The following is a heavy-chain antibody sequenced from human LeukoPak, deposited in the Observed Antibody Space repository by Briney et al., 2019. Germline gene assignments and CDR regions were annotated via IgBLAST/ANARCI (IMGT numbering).Heavy chain of an antibody. Sequence: GGSLRLSCAASGFTFSSYAMSWVRQAPGKGLEWVSAISGSGGSTYYADSVKGRFTISRDNSKNTLYLQMNSLTAEDTAVYYCAKTGGYSYGLYYFDYWGQGTLVTVSS. CDR1: GFTFSSYA. D-gene: IGHD5-18*01. J-gene: IGHJ4*02. V-gene: IGHV3-23*01. CDR2: ISGSGGST. CDR3: AKTGGYSYGLYYFDY.